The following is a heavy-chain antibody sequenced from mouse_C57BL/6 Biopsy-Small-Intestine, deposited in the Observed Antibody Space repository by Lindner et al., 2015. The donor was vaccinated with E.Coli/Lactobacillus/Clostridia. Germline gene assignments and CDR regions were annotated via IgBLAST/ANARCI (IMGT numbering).Heavy chain of an antibody. J-gene: IGHJ3*01. V-gene: IGHV14-2*01. CDR2: IDPEDGET. Sequence: VQLQESGAELVKPGASVKLSCTASGFNIKDYFMHWVKQRTEQGLEWIGRIDPEDGETQYAPKFQGKATITADTSSTTAYLQLSSLTSEDTAVHYCARSYYGSSPWFTYWGQGTLVTVSA. CDR1: GFNIKDYF. D-gene: IGHD1-1*01. CDR3: ARSYYGSSPWFTY.